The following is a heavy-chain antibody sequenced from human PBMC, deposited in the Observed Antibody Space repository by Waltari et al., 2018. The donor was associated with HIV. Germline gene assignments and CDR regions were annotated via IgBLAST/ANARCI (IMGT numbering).Heavy chain of an antibody. V-gene: IGHV1-69*12. CDR2: INPIFGTT. CDR1: RGTISSFA. CDR3: ARLQDGPVYYFGY. Sequence: QVQLVQSGAAVPKPGSSVTVSCKVSRGTISSFAISWVRKALGQGMEWMGGINPIFGTTNYAQKFQGRITSTADESKSTAYMELSRLRSEDTAVYYCARLQDGPVYYFGYWGQGTLVTVAS. D-gene: IGHD3-10*01. J-gene: IGHJ4*02.